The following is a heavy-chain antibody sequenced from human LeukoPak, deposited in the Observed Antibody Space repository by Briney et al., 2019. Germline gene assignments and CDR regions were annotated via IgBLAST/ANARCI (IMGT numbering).Heavy chain of an antibody. D-gene: IGHD4-11*01. Sequence: ASVTVSCKASGYTFTSYAMHWVRQAPGQRLEWMGWINAGNGNTKYSQEFQGRVTITRDTSASTAYMELSSLRSEDMAVYYCARGLLGLGQTVTTIGTVDYWGQGTLVTVSS. CDR1: GYTFTSYA. CDR3: ARGLLGLGQTVTTIGTVDY. J-gene: IGHJ4*02. V-gene: IGHV1-3*03. CDR2: INAGNGNT.